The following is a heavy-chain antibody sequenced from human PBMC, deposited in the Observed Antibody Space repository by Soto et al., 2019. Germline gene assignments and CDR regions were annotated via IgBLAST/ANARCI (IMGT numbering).Heavy chain of an antibody. CDR2: ITYDGANG. J-gene: IGHJ4*02. CDR1: GFIFRSYA. V-gene: IGHV3-30*09. Sequence: PGGSLRLSCLASGFIFRSYAMHWVRQAPGKGLEWVAVITYDGANGYYADSVRGRFAISRDNSKSTLFLQMNSLRPEDTAVYYCARDFSGSYPNFAYWGQGTLVTVSS. CDR3: ARDFSGSYPNFAY. D-gene: IGHD1-26*01.